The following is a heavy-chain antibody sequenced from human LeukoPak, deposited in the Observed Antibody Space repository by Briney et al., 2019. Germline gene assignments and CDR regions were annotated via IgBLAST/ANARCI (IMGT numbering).Heavy chain of an antibody. CDR1: GFTFSSYS. J-gene: IGHJ4*02. D-gene: IGHD3-16*01. V-gene: IGHV3-21*01. CDR3: ARNPKPGVGGGSFDY. CDR2: ISSSGAKT. Sequence: PGGSLRLSCAASGFTFSSYSMNWVRQAPGKGLQWVSSISSSGAKTYYADSVKGRVTISRDNAKNSYYLEMNSLVAEDTAVYYWARNPKPGVGGGSFDYWGQGILVTVSS.